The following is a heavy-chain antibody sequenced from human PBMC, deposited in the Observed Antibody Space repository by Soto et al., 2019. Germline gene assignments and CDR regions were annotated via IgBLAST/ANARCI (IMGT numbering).Heavy chain of an antibody. CDR3: VKDLSVTTALGAFDI. D-gene: IGHD4-17*01. CDR1: GFTFSSYA. J-gene: IGHJ3*02. V-gene: IGHV3-23*01. CDR2: ISGSGGST. Sequence: EVQLLESGGGLVQPGGSLRLSCAASGFTFSSYAMSWVRQAPGKGLEWVSAISGSGGSTYYADSVKGRFTISRDNSKNTLYLQINSLRAEDTAVYYCVKDLSVTTALGAFDIWGQGTMVTVSS.